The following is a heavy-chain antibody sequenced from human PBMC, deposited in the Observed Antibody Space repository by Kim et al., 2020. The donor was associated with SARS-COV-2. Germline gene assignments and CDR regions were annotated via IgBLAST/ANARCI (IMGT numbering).Heavy chain of an antibody. CDR2: IYPGDSDT. D-gene: IGHD2-15*01. V-gene: IGHV5-51*01. CDR1: GYSFTSYW. Sequence: GESLKISCKGSGYSFTSYWIGWVRQMPGKGLEWMGIIYPGDSDTRYSPSFQGQVTISADKSISTAYLQWSSLKASDTAMYYCARQPATLGQTGGNNWFDPWGQGTLAT. CDR3: ARQPATLGQTGGNNWFDP. J-gene: IGHJ5*02.